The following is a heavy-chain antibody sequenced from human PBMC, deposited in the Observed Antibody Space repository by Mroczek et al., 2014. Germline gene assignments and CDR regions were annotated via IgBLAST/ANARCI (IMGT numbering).Heavy chain of an antibody. Sequence: ESGGGVVQPGRSLRLSCAASGFTFSSYAMHWVRQAPGKGLEWVAVISYDGSNKYYADSVKGRFTISRDNSKNTLYLQMNSLRAEDTAVYYCARGRITMIVVVQPDYWGQGTLVTVSS. D-gene: IGHD3-22*01. CDR1: GFTFSSYA. V-gene: IGHV3-30-3*01. CDR2: ISYDGSNK. J-gene: IGHJ4*02. CDR3: ARGRITMIVVVQPDY.